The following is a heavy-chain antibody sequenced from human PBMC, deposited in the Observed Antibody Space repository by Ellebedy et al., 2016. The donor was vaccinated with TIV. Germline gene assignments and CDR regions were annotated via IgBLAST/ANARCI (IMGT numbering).Heavy chain of an antibody. V-gene: IGHV4-39*07. Sequence: MPSETLSLTCSVSGGSIRDISYYWAWIRQPPGKGLEWIGTIFNNRNTYYNPALRSRVTISVNTAKRQFSLKVDSVTAADTAGYYCARERAGYNYNDYWGQGTLVAVSS. CDR2: IFNNRNT. CDR1: GGSIRDISYY. D-gene: IGHD5-18*01. J-gene: IGHJ4*02. CDR3: ARERAGYNYNDY.